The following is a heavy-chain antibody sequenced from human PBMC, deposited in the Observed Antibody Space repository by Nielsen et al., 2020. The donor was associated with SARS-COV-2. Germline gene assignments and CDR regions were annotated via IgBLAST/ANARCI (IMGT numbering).Heavy chain of an antibody. V-gene: IGHV1-18*01. Sequence: ASVKVSCKASGYTFSNYAMNWVRQAPGQGLEWMGWISAYSGNTNYAQKLQGRVTVTTDTSTSTAYMELRSLRSDDTAVYYCARDRDTVRVRTNWNDYDYWGQGTLVTVSS. J-gene: IGHJ4*02. CDR2: ISAYSGNT. CDR3: ARDRDTVRVRTNWNDYDY. CDR1: GYTFSNYA. D-gene: IGHD1-20*01.